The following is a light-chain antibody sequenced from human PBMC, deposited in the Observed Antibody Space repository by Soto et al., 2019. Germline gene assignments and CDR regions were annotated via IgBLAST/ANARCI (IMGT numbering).Light chain of an antibody. CDR3: QQYDNLPFT. V-gene: IGKV1-33*01. J-gene: IGKJ3*01. CDR1: QDIRKY. CDR2: TAS. Sequence: DIQMTQSPSSLSASVGDRVTITCQASQDIRKYLNWYQQKSGSPPKLLIYTASHLQTGVPSRFSGSGSGINFTFTISSLQPEDIGTYYCQQYDNLPFTFGPGTKVDIK.